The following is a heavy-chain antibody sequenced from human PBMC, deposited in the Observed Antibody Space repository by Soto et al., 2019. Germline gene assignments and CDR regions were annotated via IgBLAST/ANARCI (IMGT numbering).Heavy chain of an antibody. D-gene: IGHD1-1*01. CDR2: IDSSDEK. J-gene: IGHJ5*02. Sequence: QVTLKESGPVLVNPTETLTLRCTVSGLSITDSEMGVSWIRQPPGQPLEWLAHIDSSDEKSYRTFLKRTLAMSKDTSKSQIVLTMTNMAPADTATYYCARRQLAVAVSPWFHPWGQAIPVTVSS. V-gene: IGHV2-26*01. CDR3: ARRQLAVAVSPWFHP. CDR1: GLSITDSEMG.